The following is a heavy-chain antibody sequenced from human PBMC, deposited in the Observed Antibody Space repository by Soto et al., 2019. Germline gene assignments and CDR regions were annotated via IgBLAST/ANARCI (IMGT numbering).Heavy chain of an antibody. CDR2: LNPNSGNT. Sequence: QVQLVQSGAEVKKPGASVKVSCKASGYTFTSYDINWVRQATGQGFEYLGWLNPNSGNTGYVKKFQGRVTMTKDTPMSTASMVLRRLRSDGTAVYYWARGIEHGYYSRWFDPRRPGPLVPVYS. CDR1: GYTFTSYD. D-gene: IGHD4-17*01. CDR3: ARGIEHGYYSRWFDP. J-gene: IGHJ5*02. V-gene: IGHV1-8*01.